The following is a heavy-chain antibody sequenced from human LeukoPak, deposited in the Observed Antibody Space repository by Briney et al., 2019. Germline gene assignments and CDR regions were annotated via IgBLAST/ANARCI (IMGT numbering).Heavy chain of an antibody. CDR3: AKRRRYYYDSSGYYYGIDY. J-gene: IGHJ4*02. Sequence: PGASLRLSCAASGFTFSSYAMSWVRQAPGKGLEWVSAISGSGGSTYYADSVKGQFTISRDNSKNTLYLQMNSLRAEDTAVYYCAKRRRYYYDSSGYYYGIDYWGQGTLVTVSS. CDR1: GFTFSSYA. CDR2: ISGSGGST. V-gene: IGHV3-23*01. D-gene: IGHD3-22*01.